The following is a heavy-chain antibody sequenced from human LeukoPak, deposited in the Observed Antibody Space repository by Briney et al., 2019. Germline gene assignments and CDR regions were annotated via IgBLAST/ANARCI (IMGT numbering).Heavy chain of an antibody. Sequence: GASVKVSCKASGYTFIDYWIHWVRQAPGQGLEWMGRININSGGINYAQKFQGRVTMTRATSISTAYMELSRLRFGDTAVYYCARDRDGGVGTIDYWGQGTLVPVSS. CDR3: ARDRDGGVGTIDY. J-gene: IGHJ4*02. CDR2: ININSGGI. D-gene: IGHD3-3*01. V-gene: IGHV1-2*06. CDR1: GYTFIDYW.